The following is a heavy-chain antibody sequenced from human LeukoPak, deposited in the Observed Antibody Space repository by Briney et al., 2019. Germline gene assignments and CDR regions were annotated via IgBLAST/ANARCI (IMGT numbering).Heavy chain of an antibody. J-gene: IGHJ6*03. D-gene: IGHD4-11*01. V-gene: IGHV5-51*01. CDR2: IYPGDSDT. CDR3: ARRAVTTRGYYYYYMDV. Sequence: GESLKISCKGSGYSFTSYWIGWVRQMPGKGLEWMGIIYPGDSDTRYSPSFQGQVTISADKSISTAYLQWSSLKASDTAMYHCARRAVTTRGYYYYYMDVWGKGTTVTVSS. CDR1: GYSFTSYW.